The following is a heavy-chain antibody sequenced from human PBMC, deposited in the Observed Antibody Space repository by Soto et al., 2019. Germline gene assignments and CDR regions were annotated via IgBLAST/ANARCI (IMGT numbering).Heavy chain of an antibody. CDR1: GGSISSYY. D-gene: IGHD3-22*01. J-gene: IGHJ3*02. CDR2: IYTSGST. V-gene: IGHV4-4*07. CDR3: ARVYYDSSGYYIDAFDI. Sequence: SETVSLTCTVSGGSISSYYWSWIRQPAGKGLEWIGRIYTSGSTNYNPSLKSRVTMSVDTSKNQFSLKLSSVTAADTAVYYCARVYYDSSGYYIDAFDIWGQGTMVTVSS.